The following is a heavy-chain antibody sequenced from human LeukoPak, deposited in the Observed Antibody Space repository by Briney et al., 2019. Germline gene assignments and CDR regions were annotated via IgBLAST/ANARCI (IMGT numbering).Heavy chain of an antibody. Sequence: SQTLSLTCAISGDSVSSNSAAWNWIRQSPSGGLEWLGRTYYRSKWYNDYAVSVKGRITVNPDTSKNQFSLQLNSVTPEDTAVYYCARGVAGKRGAFDVWGQGTMVTVSS. D-gene: IGHD6-19*01. V-gene: IGHV6-1*01. J-gene: IGHJ3*01. CDR2: TYYRSKWYN. CDR1: GDSVSSNSAA. CDR3: ARGVAGKRGAFDV.